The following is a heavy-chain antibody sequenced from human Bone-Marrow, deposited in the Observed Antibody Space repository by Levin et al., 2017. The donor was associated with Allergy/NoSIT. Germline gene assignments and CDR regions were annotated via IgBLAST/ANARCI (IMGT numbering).Heavy chain of an antibody. V-gene: IGHV1-2*02. D-gene: IGHD2-21*01. CDR1: GYSFTGYY. Sequence: GESLKISCKASGYSFTGYYIHWMRQAPGLGLEWMGWINPNSGDTDYAQKFQGRVSMTRDKSINTAYLELSGLTSDDTAMYYCARVSTPRIVVVVDYSPEKYWYFDLWGRGSLVTVSS. J-gene: IGHJ2*01. CDR2: INPNSGDT. CDR3: ARVSTPRIVVVVDYSPEKYWYFDL.